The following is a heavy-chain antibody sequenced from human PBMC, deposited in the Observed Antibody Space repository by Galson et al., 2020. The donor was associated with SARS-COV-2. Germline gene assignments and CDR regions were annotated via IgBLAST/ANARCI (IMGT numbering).Heavy chain of an antibody. D-gene: IGHD3-10*01. CDR3: ARERRECPFDY. J-gene: IGHJ4*02. Sequence: GGSLRLSCAASGFTFSRHTMHWVRQAPGKGLEWVSLISYDVSERYYADSVKGRFTISRDNSKNTLYLQLNSLRAEDTAVYYCARERRECPFDYWGQGTLVTVSS. CDR1: GFTFSRHT. CDR2: ISYDVSER. V-gene: IGHV3-30*04.